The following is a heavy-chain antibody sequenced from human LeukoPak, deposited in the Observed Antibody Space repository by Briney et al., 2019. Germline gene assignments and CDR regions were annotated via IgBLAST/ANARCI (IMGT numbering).Heavy chain of an antibody. CDR3: AREGDSSGYLINWFDP. CDR2: ISSSNYI. V-gene: IGHV3-21*01. CDR1: GFTFSSYS. Sequence: PGGSLRLSCAASGFTFSSYSMNWVRQAPGKGLEWVSSISSSNYIYYADSVKGRFTISRDNAKNSLYLQMNSLRAEDTAVYYCAREGDSSGYLINWFDPWGQGTLVTVSS. J-gene: IGHJ5*02. D-gene: IGHD3-22*01.